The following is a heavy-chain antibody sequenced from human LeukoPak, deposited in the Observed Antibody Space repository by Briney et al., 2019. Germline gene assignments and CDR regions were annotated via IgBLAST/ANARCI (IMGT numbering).Heavy chain of an antibody. Sequence: ASVKVSCKASGYTFTSYGISWVRQAPGQGLEWMGWINPNSGGTNYAQKFQDRVTMTRDTSMSAAYMEISRLTYDDTAVYYCGRGIQSFDPWGQGTLVTVSS. V-gene: IGHV1-2*02. CDR1: GYTFTSYG. J-gene: IGHJ5*02. CDR3: GRGIQSFDP. CDR2: INPNSGGT.